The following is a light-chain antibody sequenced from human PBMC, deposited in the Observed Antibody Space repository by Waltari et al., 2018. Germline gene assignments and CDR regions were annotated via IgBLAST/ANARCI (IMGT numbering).Light chain of an antibody. CDR1: SSNVGAGFD. J-gene: IGLJ2*01. V-gene: IGLV1-40*01. CDR2: DNN. Sequence: QSVLTQPPSVSGAPGQSVTISCTGSSSNVGAGFDVNWYQQLPGAAPKLLIYDNNNRPSGVLDRISGSKSGTSAALAITGLQADDESDYYCKSYDTSRGGVGFGGGTKLTVL. CDR3: KSYDTSRGGVG.